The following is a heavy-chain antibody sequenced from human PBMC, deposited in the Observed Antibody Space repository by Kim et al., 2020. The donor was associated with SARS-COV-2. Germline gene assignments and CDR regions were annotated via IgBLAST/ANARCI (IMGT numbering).Heavy chain of an antibody. CDR3: AREETTSGINY. CDR2: T. Sequence: TYYNPSLKSRVTISVDPSKNQFSLKLSSVTAADTAVYYCAREETTSGINYWGQGTLVTVSS. V-gene: IGHV4-31*02. D-gene: IGHD1-7*01. J-gene: IGHJ4*02.